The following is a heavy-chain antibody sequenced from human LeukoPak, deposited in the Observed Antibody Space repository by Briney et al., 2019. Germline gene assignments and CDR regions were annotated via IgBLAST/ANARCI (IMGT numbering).Heavy chain of an antibody. J-gene: IGHJ4*02. D-gene: IGHD3-22*01. CDR2: IRYDGSNK. V-gene: IGHV3-30*02. CDR3: AKDRGYYYSSGYRLIDY. CDR1: GFTFSSYG. Sequence: GGSLRLSCAASGFTFSSYGMHWVRQAPGKGLEWVAFIRYDGSNKYYADSVKGRFTISRDNSKNTLYLQMNSLRAEDTAVYYCAKDRGYYYSSGYRLIDYWGQGTLVTVSS.